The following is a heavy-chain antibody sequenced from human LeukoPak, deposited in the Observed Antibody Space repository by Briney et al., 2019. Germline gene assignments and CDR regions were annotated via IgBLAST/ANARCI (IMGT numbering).Heavy chain of an antibody. CDR2: ISSSGSTI. V-gene: IGHV3-48*04. CDR3: AELGITMIGGV. J-gene: IGHJ6*04. Sequence: GGSLRLSCAASGFTFSSYGMSWVRQAPGKGLEWVSYISSSGSTIYYADSVKGRFTISRDNAKNSLYQQMNSLRAEDTAVYYCAELGITMIGGVWGKGTTVTISS. D-gene: IGHD3-10*02. CDR1: GFTFSSYG.